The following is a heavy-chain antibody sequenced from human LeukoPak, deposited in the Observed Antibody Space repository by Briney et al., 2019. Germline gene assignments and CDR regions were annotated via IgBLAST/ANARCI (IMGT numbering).Heavy chain of an antibody. CDR1: GFTFSNAW. D-gene: IGHD3-10*01. CDR2: IKSKTDGGTT. J-gene: IGHJ4*02. Sequence: PGGSLRLSCAASGFTFSNAWMSWVRQAPGKGLEWVGRIKSKTDGGTTDYAAPVKGRFTISRDDSKNTLYLQMNSLKTEDTAVYYCTRYGSGSFSFYFDYWGQGTLVTVSS. CDR3: TRYGSGSFSFYFDY. V-gene: IGHV3-15*01.